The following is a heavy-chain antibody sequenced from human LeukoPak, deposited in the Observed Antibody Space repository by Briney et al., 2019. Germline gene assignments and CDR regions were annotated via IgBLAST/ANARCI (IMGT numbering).Heavy chain of an antibody. V-gene: IGHV3-66*01. CDR3: ARESGSYYGVTLDY. CDR2: IYSGGRT. Sequence: GGSLRLSCAASGFTVSSNYMSWVRQAPGKGLEWVSVIYSGGRTEYADSVKGRFTIFRDNSKNTLYLQMNSLRAEDTAVYYCARESGSYYGVTLDYWGQGTLVTVSS. D-gene: IGHD1-26*01. J-gene: IGHJ4*02. CDR1: GFTVSSNY.